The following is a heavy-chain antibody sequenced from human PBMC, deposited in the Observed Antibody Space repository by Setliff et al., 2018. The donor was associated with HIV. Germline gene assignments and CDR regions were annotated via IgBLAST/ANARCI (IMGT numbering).Heavy chain of an antibody. CDR1: GFTFSNAW. V-gene: IGHV3-48*04. J-gene: IGHJ6*03. CDR3: ARLSGGRFYYYMDV. CDR2: ISDSGSTI. Sequence: PGGSLRLSCAASGFTFSNAWMNWVRQAPGKGLEWVSYISDSGSTIYYADSVKGRFTISRDNAKNSLYLQMNSPRPEDTAVYYCARLSGGRFYYYMDVWGKGTTVTVSS. D-gene: IGHD7-27*01.